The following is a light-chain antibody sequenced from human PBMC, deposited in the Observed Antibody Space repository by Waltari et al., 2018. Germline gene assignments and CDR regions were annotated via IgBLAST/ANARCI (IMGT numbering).Light chain of an antibody. CDR2: GNN. J-gene: IGLJ2*01. CDR1: TSNIGAGHD. Sequence: QSVLTQPPSVSGTPGQRVTISCSGSTSNIGAGHDVHWYKPLPGTAPKLLIYGNNNRPSGVPDRFSGSKSGTSASLAITGLQADDEADYFCQSFDNMLSGGVVFGGGTKLAVL. CDR3: QSFDNMLSGGVV. V-gene: IGLV1-40*01.